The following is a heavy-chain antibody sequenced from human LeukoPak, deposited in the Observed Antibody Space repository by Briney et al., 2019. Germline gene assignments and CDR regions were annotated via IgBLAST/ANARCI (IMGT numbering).Heavy chain of an antibody. CDR1: VFTFDDYA. Sequence: PGGSLRLSCAASVFTFDDYAMHWVRQAPGKGPEWVSFISGYDGSTYYADSVKGRFTISRDHSKNSLYSHMNSLRSEDSALYDCVKDKSSGYDPPPFDYWGQGTLVTVSS. V-gene: IGHV3-43*02. CDR2: ISGYDGST. D-gene: IGHD5-12*01. CDR3: VKDKSSGYDPPPFDY. J-gene: IGHJ4*02.